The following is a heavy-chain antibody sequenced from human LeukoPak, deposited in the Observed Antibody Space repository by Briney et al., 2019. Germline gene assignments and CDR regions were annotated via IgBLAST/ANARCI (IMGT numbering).Heavy chain of an antibody. CDR3: ARALYYYDSSGYYPGNFQH. V-gene: IGHV1-69*05. CDR2: IIPIFGTE. CDR1: GGTFSSYA. D-gene: IGHD3-22*01. J-gene: IGHJ1*01. Sequence: SVKVSCKASGGTFSSYAISWVRQAPGQGLEWMGRIIPIFGTENYAQKFQGRVTITTDESTTTVYMELSSLRSEHTAVYYCARALYYYDSSGYYPGNFQHWGQGTLVTVSS.